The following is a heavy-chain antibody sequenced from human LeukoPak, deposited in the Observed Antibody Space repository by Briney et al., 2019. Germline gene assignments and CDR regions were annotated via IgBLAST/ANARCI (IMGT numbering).Heavy chain of an antibody. J-gene: IGHJ2*01. D-gene: IGHD2-15*01. CDR2: IKQDESEK. CDR1: GFTFSDYY. V-gene: IGHV3-7*01. CDR3: AREVVGAPDL. Sequence: PGGSLRLPCAASGFTFSDYYMSWIPQAPGKGLEWVANIKQDESEKYYVDSVKGRFTISRDNAKNSLYLQMNSLRAEETAVYYCAREVVGAPDLWGRGTLVTVSS.